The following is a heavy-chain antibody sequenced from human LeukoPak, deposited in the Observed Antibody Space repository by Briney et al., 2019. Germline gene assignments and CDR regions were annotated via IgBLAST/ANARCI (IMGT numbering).Heavy chain of an antibody. CDR1: GGFLSSSSYY. Sequence: SETMSLTCLVVGGFLSSSSYYWGWIREPPGKGLEWIGSIYYRESTYYNPALKHRVTIPVDTSKNKFSLKQSSVTAADTAVYYCARSIAGAGMVDYWGQETLVTVSS. CDR3: ARSIAGAGMVDY. D-gene: IGHD6-19*01. V-gene: IGHV4-39*01. J-gene: IGHJ4*02. CDR2: IYYREST.